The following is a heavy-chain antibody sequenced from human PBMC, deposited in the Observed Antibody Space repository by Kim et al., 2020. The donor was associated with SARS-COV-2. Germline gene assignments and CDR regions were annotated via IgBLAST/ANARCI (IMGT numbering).Heavy chain of an antibody. V-gene: IGHV4-39*01. CDR3: ARLTYSSGWYSPTQYWYFDL. CDR2: IYYSGST. CDR1: GGSISSSSYY. J-gene: IGHJ2*01. D-gene: IGHD6-19*01. Sequence: SETLSLTCTVSGGSISSSSYYWGWIRQPPGKGLEWIGSIYYSGSTYYNPSLKSRVTISVDTSKNQFSLKLSSVTAADTVVYYCARLTYSSGWYSPTQYWYFDLWGRGTLVTVSS.